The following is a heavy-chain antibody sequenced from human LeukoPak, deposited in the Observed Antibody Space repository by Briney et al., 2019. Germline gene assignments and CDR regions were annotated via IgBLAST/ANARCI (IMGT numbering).Heavy chain of an antibody. CDR1: GGSISSYY. CDR3: ARQTKMRATVGRGYYYYMGV. CDR2: IYTSGST. V-gene: IGHV4-4*09. Sequence: SETLSLTCTVSGGSISSYYWSWIRQPPGKGLEWIGYIYTSGSTNYNPSLKSRVTISVDTSKNQFSLKLSSVTAADTAVYYCARQTKMRATVGRGYYYYMGVWGKGTTVTVSS. D-gene: IGHD4-11*01. J-gene: IGHJ6*03.